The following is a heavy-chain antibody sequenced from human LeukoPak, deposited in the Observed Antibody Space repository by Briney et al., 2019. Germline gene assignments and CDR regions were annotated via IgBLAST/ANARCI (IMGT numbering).Heavy chain of an antibody. CDR3: ARDFRGGYDFWSGYYTPYYFDY. J-gene: IGHJ4*02. CDR2: MYYSGST. V-gene: IGHV4-39*07. Sequence: NPSETLSLTCTVPGGSISSSGYYWGWIRHPPGKGLEWIGSMYYSGSTYYNPSLKSRVTISVDTSKNHFSLKLSSVTAADTAVYYCARDFRGGYDFWSGYYTPYYFDYWGQGTLVTVSP. D-gene: IGHD3-3*01. CDR1: GGSISSSGYY.